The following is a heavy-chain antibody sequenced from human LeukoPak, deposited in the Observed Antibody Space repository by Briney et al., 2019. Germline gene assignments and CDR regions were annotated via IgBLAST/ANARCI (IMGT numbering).Heavy chain of an antibody. J-gene: IGHJ6*03. CDR3: ARAPYCSGGSCYSGYYYYYMDV. CDR1: GGTFSSYA. Sequence: SVKVSCKASGGTFSSYAISWVRQAPGQGLEWMGGIIPIFGTANYAQKFQGRVTITADESTSTAYMELSSLRSEDTAVYYCARAPYCSGGSCYSGYYYYYMDVWGKGTTVTISS. V-gene: IGHV1-69*13. CDR2: IIPIFGTA. D-gene: IGHD2-15*01.